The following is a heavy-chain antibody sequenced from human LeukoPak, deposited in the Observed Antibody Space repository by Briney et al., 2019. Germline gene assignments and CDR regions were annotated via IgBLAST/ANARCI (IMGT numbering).Heavy chain of an antibody. D-gene: IGHD3-22*01. V-gene: IGHV3-30*02. CDR3: AKFRPYYYDSSGYFDY. Sequence: GGSLRLSCAASGFSFSSNGMHWVRQAPGKGLEWVALIWYDGNNKYYADSVKGRFTISRDNSKNTLYLQMNSLRAEDTAVYYCAKFRPYYYDSSGYFDYWGQGTLVTVSS. CDR1: GFSFSSNG. CDR2: IWYDGNNK. J-gene: IGHJ4*02.